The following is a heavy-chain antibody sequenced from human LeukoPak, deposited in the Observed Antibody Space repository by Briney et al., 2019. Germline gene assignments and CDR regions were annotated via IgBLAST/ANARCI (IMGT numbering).Heavy chain of an antibody. V-gene: IGHV4-39*01. CDR3: ARLVDYYDSRGYFDY. Sequence: PSETLSLTCTVSGGSISSSGYYWGWVRQPPGKGLEWIGIIYFSGTTYYNPSLKSRVTISVDTSKNQFSLKLNSVTAADTAEYYCARLVDYYDSRGYFDYWGQGALVTVSS. CDR1: GGSISSSGYY. D-gene: IGHD3-22*01. J-gene: IGHJ4*02. CDR2: IYFSGTT.